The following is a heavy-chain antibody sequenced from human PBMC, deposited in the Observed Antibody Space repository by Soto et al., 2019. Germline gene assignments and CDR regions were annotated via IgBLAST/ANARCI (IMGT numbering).Heavy chain of an antibody. CDR2: IWFDGSNE. V-gene: IGHV3-33*01. Sequence: QVQLLESGGGVVQPGRSLRLSCAASGFTFSSYGMHWVRQAPGKGLEWVAVIWFDGSNEYYADSVKGRFTISRDNSKNTVYVQMNSLRDEDTAVYYCARERPHGYNSCDYWGQGTLVTVSS. CDR3: ARERPHGYNSCDY. D-gene: IGHD5-12*01. J-gene: IGHJ4*02. CDR1: GFTFSSYG.